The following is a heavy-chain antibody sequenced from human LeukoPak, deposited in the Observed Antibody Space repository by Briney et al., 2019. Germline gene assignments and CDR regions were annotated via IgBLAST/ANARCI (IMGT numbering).Heavy chain of an antibody. V-gene: IGHV3-15*01. CDR1: GFTFSNAW. D-gene: IGHD3-10*01. CDR3: TTRPTSYGSGSLAGML. CDR2: IKSKTDGGTT. J-gene: IGHJ4*02. Sequence: GGSLRLSCAASGFTFSNAWMSWVRQAPGKGLEWVGRIKSKTDGGTTDYAAPVKGRFTISRGDSKNTLYLQMNSLKTEDTAVYYCTTRPTSYGSGSLAGMLGGQGTLVTVSS.